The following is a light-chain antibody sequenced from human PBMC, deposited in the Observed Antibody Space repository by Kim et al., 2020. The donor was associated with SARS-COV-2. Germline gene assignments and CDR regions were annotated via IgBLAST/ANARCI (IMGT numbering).Light chain of an antibody. V-gene: IGLV4-69*01. CDR3: QTWGTGI. Sequence: LGASVKLTCTLRSGHSSYAIAWHQQQPEKGPRYLMKLNSDGSHCKGDGIPDRFSGSSSGAERYLTISSLQSEDEADYYCQTWGTGIFGGGTKVTVL. CDR2: LNSDGSH. J-gene: IGLJ2*01. CDR1: SGHSSYA.